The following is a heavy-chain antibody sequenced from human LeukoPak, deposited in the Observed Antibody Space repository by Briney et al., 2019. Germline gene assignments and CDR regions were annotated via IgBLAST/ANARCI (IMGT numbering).Heavy chain of an antibody. D-gene: IGHD3-10*01. CDR3: AKRNYGSGSYVGGFDY. J-gene: IGHJ4*01. CDR2: ISGSGGGT. CDR1: RFTFTSYA. Sequence: PGGSLRLSCAAPRFTFTSYAMSFVPPGLGKGGGWVSPISGSGGGTYYADSVKGGFTISRDNSKNTLYLQMNSLRAEETAVYYSAKRNYGSGSYVGGFDYWGQGTLVTV. V-gene: IGHV3-23*01.